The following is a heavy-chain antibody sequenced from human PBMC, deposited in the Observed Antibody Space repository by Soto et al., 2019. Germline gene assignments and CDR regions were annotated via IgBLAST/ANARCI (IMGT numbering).Heavy chain of an antibody. CDR1: GFTFSSYE. CDR3: ARNTAMVDYYYYYGMDV. D-gene: IGHD5-18*01. Sequence: EVQLVESGGGLVQPGGSLRLSCAASGFTFSSYEMNWVRQAPGKGLEWVSYISSSGSTIYYADSVKGRFTISRDNAKNSLYLQMNSLRAEDTAVYYCARNTAMVDYYYYYGMDVWGQGTTVTVSS. J-gene: IGHJ6*02. CDR2: ISSSGSTI. V-gene: IGHV3-48*03.